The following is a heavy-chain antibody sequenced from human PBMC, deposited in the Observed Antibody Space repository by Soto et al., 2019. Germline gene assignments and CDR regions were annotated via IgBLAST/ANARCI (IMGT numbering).Heavy chain of an antibody. V-gene: IGHV4-34*01. CDR2: INHSGST. Sequence: PSETLSLTCAVYGGAFRGYYWSWIRQPPGKGLEWIGEINHSGSTHYNPSLKSRVTISVDTSKNQFSLKLSSVTAAGTAVYYCASPRRFYYYYGMDVWGQGTTVTVSS. D-gene: IGHD4-17*01. J-gene: IGHJ6*02. CDR3: ASPRRFYYYYGMDV. CDR1: GGAFRGYY.